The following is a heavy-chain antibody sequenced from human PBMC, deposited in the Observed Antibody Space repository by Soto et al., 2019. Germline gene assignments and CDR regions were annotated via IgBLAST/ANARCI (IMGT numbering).Heavy chain of an antibody. CDR3: VRDSHGDY. V-gene: IGHV3-74*01. J-gene: IGHJ4*02. CDR2: IDHDGPT. CDR1: GFTFSYYW. Sequence: EVQLVESGGGLVQPGGSLRLSCAGSGFTFSYYWMHWVRQAPGKGLEWVSRIDHDGPTDYADSVRGRFTISRDNAENTLYLQMNSLRPVDTAVYHCVRDSHGDYWDQGTLVTVSS.